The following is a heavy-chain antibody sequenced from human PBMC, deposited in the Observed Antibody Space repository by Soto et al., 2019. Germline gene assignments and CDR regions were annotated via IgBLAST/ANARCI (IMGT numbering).Heavy chain of an antibody. Sequence: QGLLVQSGAEVKKPGASVKVSCQASGNSFSRYDIHWVRQATGHGLEWMGWMNPRSGSTGYAQNCRGRVTMTRDSATSTAYMELTSLTYEDTAIYFCTRARGAETFDFWGQGSRVTVSS. CDR1: GNSFSRYD. CDR3: TRARGAETFDF. D-gene: IGHD2-15*01. J-gene: IGHJ4*02. CDR2: MNPRSGST. V-gene: IGHV1-8*01.